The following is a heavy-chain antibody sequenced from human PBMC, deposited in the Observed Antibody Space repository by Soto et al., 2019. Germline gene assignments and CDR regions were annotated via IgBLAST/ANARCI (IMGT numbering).Heavy chain of an antibody. V-gene: IGHV3-30-3*01. CDR1: GFTFRSYH. CDR3: ARAMDAAMASKDNWFDP. J-gene: IGHJ5*02. Sequence: QVQLVESGGGVVQPGRSLRLSCAASGFTFRSYHMHWVRQAPGKGLEWVASISYDENNKYYTDSVKGRFTISRDNSKNTLYLQMNSLRDEDTAVDYCARAMDAAMASKDNWFDPWGQGTLVTVSS. D-gene: IGHD5-18*01. CDR2: ISYDENNK.